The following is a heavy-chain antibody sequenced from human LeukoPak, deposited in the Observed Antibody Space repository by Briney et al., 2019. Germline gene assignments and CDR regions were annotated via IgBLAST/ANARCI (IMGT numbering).Heavy chain of an antibody. Sequence: RPGGSLRLSCVAFGFSLTSYAMHWVRQAPGKGLEWVTILSSDGFTQNYAGSVRSRFTISRDDSKKTLYLQMHSLRREDTAIYYCARGAPRVVAFDQWGEGALVTVSS. CDR3: ARGAPRVVAFDQ. J-gene: IGHJ4*02. CDR2: LSSDGFTQ. D-gene: IGHD3-22*01. V-gene: IGHV3-30*04. CDR1: GFSLTSYA.